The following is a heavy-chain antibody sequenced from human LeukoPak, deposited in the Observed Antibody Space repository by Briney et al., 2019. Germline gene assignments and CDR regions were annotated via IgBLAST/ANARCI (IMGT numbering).Heavy chain of an antibody. Sequence: GGSLRLSCAASGFTFSSYEMNWVRQAPGKGLEWVSYISSSGSTIYYADSVKGRFTISRDNAKNSLYLQMNSLRAEDTAVYYCARQSMVATPAYYYYYMDVWGKGTTVTISS. V-gene: IGHV3-48*03. D-gene: IGHD5-12*01. J-gene: IGHJ6*03. CDR1: GFTFSSYE. CDR3: ARQSMVATPAYYYYYMDV. CDR2: ISSSGSTI.